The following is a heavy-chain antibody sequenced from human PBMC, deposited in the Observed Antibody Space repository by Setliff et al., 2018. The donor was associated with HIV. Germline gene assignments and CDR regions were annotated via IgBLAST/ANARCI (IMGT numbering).Heavy chain of an antibody. CDR1: GGSISSYY. CDR2: VYTSGST. D-gene: IGHD3-10*01. J-gene: IGHJ4*02. V-gene: IGHV4-4*09. Sequence: SETLSLTCNVSGGSISSYYWSWIRQPPGKGLEWIGYVYTSGSTNYNPSLKSRVTISVDTSKNQFSLKLYSVTAADTAVYYCARAYFGSGIYYWGQGTLVTVSS. CDR3: ARAYFGSGIYY.